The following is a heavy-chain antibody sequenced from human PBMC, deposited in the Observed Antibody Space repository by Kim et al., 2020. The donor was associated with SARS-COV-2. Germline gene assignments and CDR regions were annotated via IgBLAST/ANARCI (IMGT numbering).Heavy chain of an antibody. V-gene: IGHV3-7*01. CDR3: AGGAKEWGH. CDR2: GSEK. D-gene: IGHD2-8*01. J-gene: IGHJ4*02. Sequence: GSEKNYVDSVKGRFTISRDNAKNSLYLQMNSLRAEDTAVYYCAGGAKEWGHWGQGTLVTVSS.